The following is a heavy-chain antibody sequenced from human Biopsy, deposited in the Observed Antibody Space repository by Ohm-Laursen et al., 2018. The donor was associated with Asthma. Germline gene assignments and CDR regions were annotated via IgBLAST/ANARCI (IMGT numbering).Heavy chain of an antibody. CDR1: GFIFRGSN. J-gene: IGHJ4*02. D-gene: IGHD5-12*01. Sequence: RSLRLSCAASGFIFRGSNMFWVRQAPGKGLEWVAVISYDGNHKFCEDSVKGRFTISRDNSKNTLYLQMNSLRTEDTAVYYCAKRRGYSGHDNDYWGQGTLVIVSS. CDR3: AKRRGYSGHDNDY. V-gene: IGHV3-30*18. CDR2: ISYDGNHK.